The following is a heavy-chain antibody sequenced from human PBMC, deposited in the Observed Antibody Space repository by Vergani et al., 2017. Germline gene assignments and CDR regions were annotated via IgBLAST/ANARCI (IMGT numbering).Heavy chain of an antibody. CDR3: ARASLRALVGYYYYMDV. J-gene: IGHJ6*03. V-gene: IGHV4-34*01. CDR1: GGSFSGYY. D-gene: IGHD3-16*02. Sequence: QVQLQQWGAGLLKPSETLSLTCAVYGGSFSGYYWSWIRQPPGKGLEWIGEINHSGSTNYNPSLKSRVTISVDTSKNQFSLKLNSVTAADTAVYYCARASLRALVGYYYYMDVWGKGKTVVVSS. CDR2: INHSGST.